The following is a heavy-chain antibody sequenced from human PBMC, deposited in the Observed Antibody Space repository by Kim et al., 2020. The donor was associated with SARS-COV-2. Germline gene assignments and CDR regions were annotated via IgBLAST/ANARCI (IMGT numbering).Heavy chain of an antibody. CDR2: IKQDGSEK. CDR3: AREGAVGLWFGELAYYYYGMDV. CDR1: GFTFSSYW. Sequence: GGSLRLSCAASGFTFSSYWMSWVRQAPGKGLEWVANIKQDGSEKYYVDSVKGRFTISRDNAKNSLYLQMNSLRAEDTAVYYCAREGAVGLWFGELAYYYYGMDVWGQGTTVTVYS. D-gene: IGHD3-10*01. J-gene: IGHJ6*02. V-gene: IGHV3-7*03.